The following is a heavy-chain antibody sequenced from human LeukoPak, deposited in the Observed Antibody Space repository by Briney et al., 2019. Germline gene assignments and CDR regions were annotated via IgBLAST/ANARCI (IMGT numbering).Heavy chain of an antibody. CDR3: ARSRNYYDSSGYYSYYYYGMDV. V-gene: IGHV4-39*07. CDR2: IYYSGST. Sequence: PSETLSLTCTVSDGSISSSSYYWGWIRQPPGKGLEWIGTIYYSGSTYYSPSLKSRVAISVDTSKNQFSLKLSSVTAADTAVYYCARSRNYYDSSGYYSYYYYGMDVWGQGTTVTVSS. J-gene: IGHJ6*02. CDR1: DGSISSSSYY. D-gene: IGHD3-22*01.